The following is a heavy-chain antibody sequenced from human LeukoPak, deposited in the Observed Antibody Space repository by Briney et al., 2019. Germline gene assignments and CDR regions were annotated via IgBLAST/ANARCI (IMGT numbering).Heavy chain of an antibody. Sequence: PGGSLRLSCAASGFTFSSYAMSWVRQAPGKGLEWVSAISGSGGSTYYADSVKGRFTISRDNSKNTLYLQMNSLRAEDTAVYYCARSPGSGGYSSSWYESYFDYWGQGTLVTVSS. CDR1: GFTFSSYA. V-gene: IGHV3-23*01. CDR3: ARSPGSGGYSSSWYESYFDY. D-gene: IGHD6-13*01. CDR2: ISGSGGST. J-gene: IGHJ4*02.